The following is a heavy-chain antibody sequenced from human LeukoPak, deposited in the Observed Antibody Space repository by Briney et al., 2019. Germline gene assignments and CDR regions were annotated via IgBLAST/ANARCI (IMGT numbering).Heavy chain of an antibody. V-gene: IGHV3-30*18. CDR1: GFTFSSYD. CDR3: AKGEVSSGVVLPGAMSQTKRSGAFDI. CDR2: ISYDGSNK. Sequence: PGGSLRLSCAASGFTFSSYDMHWVRQAPGKRLEWVALISYDGSNKYYADSVKGRFTISRDNSKNTLYLQMHSLRAEETAVYYCAKGEVSSGVVLPGAMSQTKRSGAFDIWGQGTMVTVSS. D-gene: IGHD2-2*01. J-gene: IGHJ3*02.